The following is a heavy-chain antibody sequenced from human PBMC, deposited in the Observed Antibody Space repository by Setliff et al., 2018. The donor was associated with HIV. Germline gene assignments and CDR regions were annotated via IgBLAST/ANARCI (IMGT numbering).Heavy chain of an antibody. V-gene: IGHV4-34*01. D-gene: IGHD6-19*01. CDR1: GASFGGYY. Sequence: LSLTCAVYGASFGGYYWSWIRQPPGKGLEWIGEINHSGSTNYNPSLKSRVTISVDTSKNQFSLKLSSVTAADTAVYYCARRSGWYDYWGQGTLVTVSS. CDR2: INHSGST. J-gene: IGHJ4*02. CDR3: ARRSGWYDY.